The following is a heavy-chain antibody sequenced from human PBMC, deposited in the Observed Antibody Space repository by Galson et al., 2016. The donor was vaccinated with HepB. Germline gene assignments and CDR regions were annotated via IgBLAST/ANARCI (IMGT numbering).Heavy chain of an antibody. CDR3: ARPLYSYLN. CDR2: IKYDGSEK. Sequence: SLRLSCAASGFTFSNYWMSWVRQAPGKGLEWVASIKYDGSEKSYVDSVKGRFTISRDNAKNSLYLQMDSLRAEDTAVYYCARPLYSYLNWGQGTLVTVSS. V-gene: IGHV3-7*01. J-gene: IGHJ4*02. CDR1: GFTFSNYW. D-gene: IGHD5-18*01.